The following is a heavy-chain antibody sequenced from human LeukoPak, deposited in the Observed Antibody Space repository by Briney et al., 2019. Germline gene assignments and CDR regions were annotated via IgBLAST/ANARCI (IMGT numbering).Heavy chain of an antibody. Sequence: GGSLRLSCAASGFTFTNAWMNWVRQAPGKGLEWVGRIKRKTDGGTTDYAASVKGRFTISRDDSKNTVYLQMNTLKTEDTAVYYRSTVHADIVGVVGFDPWGRGTLVSVSS. J-gene: IGHJ5*02. V-gene: IGHV3-15*01. CDR2: IKRKTDGGTT. CDR1: GFTFTNAW. CDR3: STVHADIVGVVGFDP. D-gene: IGHD2-15*01.